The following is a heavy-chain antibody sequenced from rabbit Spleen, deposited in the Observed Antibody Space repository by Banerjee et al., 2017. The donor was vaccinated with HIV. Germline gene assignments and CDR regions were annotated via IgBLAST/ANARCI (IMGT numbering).Heavy chain of an antibody. J-gene: IGHJ4*01. CDR3: ARDLVGVIGWNFYL. D-gene: IGHD1-1*01. V-gene: IGHV1S45*01. CDR2: INAATGKP. CDR1: GFSFSDRDV. Sequence: QEQLVESGGGLVQPEGSLTLTCKASGFSFSDRDVMCWVRQAPGKGLEWIACINAATGKPVYATWAKGRFTISRTSSTTVTLRMTSLTAADRATYVCARDLVGVIGWNFYLWGPGTLVTVS.